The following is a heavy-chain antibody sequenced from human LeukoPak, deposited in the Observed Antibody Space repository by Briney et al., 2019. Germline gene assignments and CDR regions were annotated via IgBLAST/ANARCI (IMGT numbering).Heavy chain of an antibody. CDR3: ARTPTFGDYFGYYYGMDV. J-gene: IGHJ6*02. CDR2: MNPNSGNT. Sequence: ASVKVSCKASGYTFTSNDINWVRQATGQGLEWMGWMNPNSGNTSYAQKFQGRVTMTRNTSISTAYMELSSLRSEGTAVYYCARTPTFGDYFGYYYGMDVWGQGTTVTVSS. D-gene: IGHD4-17*01. CDR1: GYTFTSND. V-gene: IGHV1-8*01.